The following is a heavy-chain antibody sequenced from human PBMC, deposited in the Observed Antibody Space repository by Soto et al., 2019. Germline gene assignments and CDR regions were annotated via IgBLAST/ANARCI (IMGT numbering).Heavy chain of an antibody. CDR1: GFTFSSYG. V-gene: IGHV3-30*18. CDR3: AKDTIDLNDYGDYVRVFDY. CDR2: ISYDGSNK. J-gene: IGHJ4*02. D-gene: IGHD4-17*01. Sequence: QVQLVESGGGVVQPGRSLRLSCAASGFTFSSYGMHWVRQAPGKGLEWVAVISYDGSNKYYADSVNGRFTISRDNSKNNLYLQMNSLRDEDTTVYYCAKDTIDLNDYGDYVRVFDYWGQGTLVTVSS.